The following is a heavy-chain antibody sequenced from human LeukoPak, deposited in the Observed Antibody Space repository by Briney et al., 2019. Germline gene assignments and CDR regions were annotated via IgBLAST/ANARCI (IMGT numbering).Heavy chain of an antibody. CDR3: AKGLRTGVGPYMGYHYYMDV. CDR1: GFTFSIYA. Sequence: GGSLRLSCAASGFTFSIYAIQWVRQAPGKGLEWVAVISSDGINKYYADSVMGRFTISRDNSMNTLYLQMNSLRTEDTGVYYCAKGLRTGVGPYMGYHYYMDVWGKGATVTVSS. D-gene: IGHD3-16*01. CDR2: ISSDGINK. V-gene: IGHV3-30-3*01. J-gene: IGHJ6*03.